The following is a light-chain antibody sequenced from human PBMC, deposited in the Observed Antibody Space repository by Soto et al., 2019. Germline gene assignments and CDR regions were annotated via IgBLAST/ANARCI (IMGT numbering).Light chain of an antibody. CDR2: DAS. Sequence: DIQMTQSPSSLSASVGYRVTITCRASQSISSYLNWYQQKAGKAPKLLIYDASTLESGVPSRFSGSGSGTEFTLTITSLQPDDFATYYCQQYNTYPETFGQGTKVDIK. V-gene: IGKV1-5*01. J-gene: IGKJ1*01. CDR1: QSISSY. CDR3: QQYNTYPET.